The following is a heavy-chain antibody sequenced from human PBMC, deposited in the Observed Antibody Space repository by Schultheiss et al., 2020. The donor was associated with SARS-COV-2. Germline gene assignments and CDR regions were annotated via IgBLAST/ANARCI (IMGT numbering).Heavy chain of an antibody. CDR3: ARGTGSHYYYYGVDV. J-gene: IGHJ6*02. D-gene: IGHD1-14*01. Sequence: SETLSLTCTVSGGSISSYYWSWIRQPPGKGLEWIGYIYYSGSTNYNPSLKSRVTMSVDTSKNQFSLKLSSVTAADTAVYYCARGTGSHYYYYGVDVWGQGTTVTVSS. CDR1: GGSISSYY. CDR2: IYYSGST. V-gene: IGHV4-59*12.